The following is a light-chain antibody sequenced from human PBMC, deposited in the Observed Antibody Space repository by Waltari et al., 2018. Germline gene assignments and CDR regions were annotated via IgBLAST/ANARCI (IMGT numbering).Light chain of an antibody. Sequence: DIQMTQSPATLPASVGDRVTITCRASQSIGRWLAWYQQKPGKAPKLLISESAKLQSGVPSRFSGSESGTDFTLTINGLQPDDFAIYYCHQYMSYPWTFGLGTKVEIK. CDR1: QSIGRW. V-gene: IGKV1-5*03. CDR2: ESA. J-gene: IGKJ1*01. CDR3: HQYMSYPWT.